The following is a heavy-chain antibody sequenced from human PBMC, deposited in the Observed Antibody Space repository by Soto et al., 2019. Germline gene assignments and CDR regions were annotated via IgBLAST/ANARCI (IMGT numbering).Heavy chain of an antibody. CDR1: GGSISSGGYY. J-gene: IGHJ4*02. D-gene: IGHD3-22*01. CDR3: ATSLRYDSSGYLN. Sequence: PSETLSLTCTVSGGSISSGGYYWSWIRQHPGKGLEWIGYIYYSGSTYYNPSLKSRVTISVDTSKNQFSLKLSSVTAADTAVYYCATSLRYDSSGYLNWGQGTLVTVSS. V-gene: IGHV4-31*03. CDR2: IYYSGST.